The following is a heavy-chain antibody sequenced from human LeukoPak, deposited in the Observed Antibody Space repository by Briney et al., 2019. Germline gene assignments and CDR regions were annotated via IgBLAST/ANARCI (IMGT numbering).Heavy chain of an antibody. V-gene: IGHV4-39*07. CDR3: ARGHSGYAPITYYYYYYMDV. D-gene: IGHD5-12*01. CDR2: IFYSGST. CDR1: GGSISASNYY. Sequence: SETLSLTCTVSGGSISASNYYWGWIRQPPGKGLEWIGNIFYSGSTYYSPSLKSRVTISLDTSRNQFSLKLNSVTAADTAVYYCARGHSGYAPITYYYYYYMDVWGKGTTVTISS. J-gene: IGHJ6*03.